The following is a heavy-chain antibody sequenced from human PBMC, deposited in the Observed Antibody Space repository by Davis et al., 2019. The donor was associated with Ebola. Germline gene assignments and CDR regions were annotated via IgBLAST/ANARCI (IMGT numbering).Heavy chain of an antibody. V-gene: IGHV4-59*01. J-gene: IGHJ4*02. D-gene: IGHD5-18*01. Sequence: MPSETLSLTCTVSGDSMSTYYWNCIRQPPGKGLEWIGNIYYIGSSNYNPSLKSRGTISVDTSKNQFSLKLTSVTAADTAVYYCARARRGYAYGPLDYWGQGSLVTVSP. CDR3: ARARRGYAYGPLDY. CDR1: GDSMSTYY. CDR2: IYYIGSS.